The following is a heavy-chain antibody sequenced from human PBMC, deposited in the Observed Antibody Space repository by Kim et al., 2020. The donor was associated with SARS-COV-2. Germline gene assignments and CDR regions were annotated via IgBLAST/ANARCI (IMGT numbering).Heavy chain of an antibody. CDR1: GFTFGDYA. V-gene: IGHV3-49*03. Sequence: GGSLRLSCTASGFTFGDYAMSWFRQAPGKGLEWVGFIRSKAYGGTTEYAASVKGRFTISRDDSKSIAYLQMNSLKTEDTAVYYCTRGGDYGGSLDDYWGQGTLVTVSS. D-gene: IGHD4-17*01. CDR3: TRGGDYGGSLDDY. J-gene: IGHJ4*02. CDR2: IRSKAYGGTT.